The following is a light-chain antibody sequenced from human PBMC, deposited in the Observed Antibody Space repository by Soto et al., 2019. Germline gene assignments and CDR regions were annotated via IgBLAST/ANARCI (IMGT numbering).Light chain of an antibody. Sequence: QSALPKPPSVSSSPGHSITISFTGNSSDAGGYNYDSWYQQHPCKAPKLMMYDVINRPSGVYNRFSVCTSDNTASLTMSELQAKDEADYYCSSYTSSSTLYVFGTGTKVTV. J-gene: IGLJ1*01. V-gene: IGLV2-14*01. CDR1: SSDAGGYNY. CDR3: SSYTSSSTLYV. CDR2: DVI.